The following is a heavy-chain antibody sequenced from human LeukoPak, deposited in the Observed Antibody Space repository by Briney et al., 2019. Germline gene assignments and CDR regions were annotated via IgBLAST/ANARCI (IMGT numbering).Heavy chain of an antibody. V-gene: IGHV3-33*01. D-gene: IGHD3-10*01. J-gene: IGHJ6*04. CDR1: GFTFSDSG. CDR3: ARDRGFGQADV. Sequence: TGGSLRLSCAASGFTFSDSGMYWVRQSPGKGLEWVALIWYDGSNKYYADSVKGRFTISRDNSKNTLYLQMNSLRAEDTAVYYCARDRGFGQADVWGKGTTVTVSS. CDR2: IWYDGSNK.